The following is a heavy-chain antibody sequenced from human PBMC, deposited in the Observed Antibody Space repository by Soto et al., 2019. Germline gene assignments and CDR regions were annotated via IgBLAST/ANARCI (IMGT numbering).Heavy chain of an antibody. CDR3: ARDRSTIYAFDI. Sequence: EVQLVESGGGLVQPGGSLRLSCAASGFTVSSNYMSWVRQAPGKGLEWVSLIYSGDSTYYADSVKGRFTISRDNSKNTLYHQMNSLRAEDTALYYCARDRSTIYAFDIWGQGTMVTVSS. D-gene: IGHD3-3*01. CDR2: IYSGDST. J-gene: IGHJ3*02. V-gene: IGHV3-66*01. CDR1: GFTVSSNY.